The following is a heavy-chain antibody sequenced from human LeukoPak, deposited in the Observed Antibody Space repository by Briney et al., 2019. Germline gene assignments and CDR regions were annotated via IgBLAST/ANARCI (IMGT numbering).Heavy chain of an antibody. D-gene: IGHD1-26*01. CDR2: IHFSGVT. Sequence: SETLSLTCTVSGYSMSSGYDWGFIRQSLEKGLEWIASIHFSGVTYYNPSLKSRVTISVDTSKNHVSLKMTSVTAADTAVYCCAREWSGGPIDLWGQGTQVTVSS. CDR3: AREWSGGPIDL. J-gene: IGHJ5*02. CDR1: GYSMSSGYD. V-gene: IGHV4-38-2*02.